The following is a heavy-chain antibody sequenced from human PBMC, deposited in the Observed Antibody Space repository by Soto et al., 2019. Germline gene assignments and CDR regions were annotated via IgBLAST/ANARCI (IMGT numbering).Heavy chain of an antibody. Sequence: EVQLVESGGGLVEHGGSLRLSCAASGFTFSSYSMNWVRQAPGKGLEWVSSISSSSSYIYYADSVKGRFTISRDNAKNSLYLQMNSLRAEDTAVYYCAPLDTVTTSYWGQGTLVTVSS. D-gene: IGHD4-17*01. CDR2: ISSSSSYI. V-gene: IGHV3-21*01. J-gene: IGHJ4*02. CDR3: APLDTVTTSY. CDR1: GFTFSSYS.